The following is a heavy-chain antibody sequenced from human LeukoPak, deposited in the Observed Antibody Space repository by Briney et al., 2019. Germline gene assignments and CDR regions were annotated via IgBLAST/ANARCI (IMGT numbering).Heavy chain of an antibody. Sequence: SETLSLTCTVSGGSISSSSYYWGWIRQPPGEGLEWIGSIYYSGSTYYNPSLKSRATMSVDTSMNQVSLKLTSLTAADTAVYYCAASSGVTLGRFWGQGTLVTVSS. CDR1: GGSISSSSYY. D-gene: IGHD3-16*01. J-gene: IGHJ4*02. CDR3: AASSGVTLGRF. CDR2: IYYSGST. V-gene: IGHV4-39*07.